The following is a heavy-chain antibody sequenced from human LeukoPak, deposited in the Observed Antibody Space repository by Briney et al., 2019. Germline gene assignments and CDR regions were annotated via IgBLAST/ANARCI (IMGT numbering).Heavy chain of an antibody. CDR1: GGSISSYY. V-gene: IGHV4-4*07. J-gene: IGHJ6*03. D-gene: IGHD4-11*01. CDR2: IYTSGST. Sequence: PSETLSLTCTVSGGSISSYYWSWIRQPAGKGLEWIGRIYTSGSTNYNPSLKSRVTMSVDTSKNQFSLKLSSVTAADTAVYYCATLSNSGDYYCYMDVWGKGTTVTVSS. CDR3: ATLSNSGDYYCYMDV.